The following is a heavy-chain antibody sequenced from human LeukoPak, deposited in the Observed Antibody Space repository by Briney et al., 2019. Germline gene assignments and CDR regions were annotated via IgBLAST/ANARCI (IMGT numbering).Heavy chain of an antibody. Sequence: SETLSLTCTVSGGSISSYYWSWIRQPPGKGLESIGYIYTSGSTNYNPSLKSRVTISVDTSKNQFSLKLSSVTAADTAVYYCARQAYSSQAGFDYWGQRTLVTVSS. J-gene: IGHJ4*02. CDR3: ARQAYSSQAGFDY. V-gene: IGHV4-4*09. CDR2: IYTSGST. CDR1: GGSISSYY. D-gene: IGHD6-19*01.